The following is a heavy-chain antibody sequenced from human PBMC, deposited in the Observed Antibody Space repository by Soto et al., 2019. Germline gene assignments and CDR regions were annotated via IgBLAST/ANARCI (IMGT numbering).Heavy chain of an antibody. D-gene: IGHD2-8*02. CDR3: AKSAVLPAAPGWFDS. CDR2: INTSGDRR. CDR1: GFTFSNYA. V-gene: IGHV3-23*01. Sequence: AGGSPRLSCAASGFTFSNYAMSWVRQAPGKGLEWVSVINTSGDRRNYPDSVQGRFTISRDNSKNTLYLQINSLRAEDTAVYYCAKSAVLPAAPGWFDSWGRGIQVTVSS. J-gene: IGHJ5*01.